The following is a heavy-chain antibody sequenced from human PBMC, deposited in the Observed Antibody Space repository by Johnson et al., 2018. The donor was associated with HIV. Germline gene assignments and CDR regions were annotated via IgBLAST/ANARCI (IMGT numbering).Heavy chain of an antibody. J-gene: IGHJ3*02. CDR2: ISGSGGST. CDR1: GFTFSSYA. Sequence: EMQLVESGGGVVQPGRSLRLSCAASGFTFSSYAMSWVRQAPGKGLEWVSAISGSGGSTYYADSVKGRFTISRDNSKNTLYLQMNSLRAEDTAVYYCAKSPRFTIFGSEACDIWGQGTMVTVSS. D-gene: IGHD3-3*01. CDR3: AKSPRFTIFGSEACDI. V-gene: IGHV3-23*04.